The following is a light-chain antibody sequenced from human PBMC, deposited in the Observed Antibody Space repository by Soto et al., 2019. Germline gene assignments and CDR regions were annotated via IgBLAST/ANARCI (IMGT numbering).Light chain of an antibody. J-gene: IGKJ4*01. CDR2: GAS. V-gene: IGKV3-15*01. CDR3: QQYNRWPLT. CDR1: RSVNRN. Sequence: EVLTTQSPATQSVPTGESASLSCRPSRSVNRNLAWYQQKPGQAPRVLIGGASTRATGIPARFTRSGSGTEFNLTIGSLQSEDCAITYWQQYNRWPLTLGGGTKGDIK.